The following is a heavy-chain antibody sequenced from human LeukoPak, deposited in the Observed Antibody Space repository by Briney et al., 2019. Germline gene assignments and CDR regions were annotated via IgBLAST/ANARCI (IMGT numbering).Heavy chain of an antibody. CDR2: IYYSGTT. V-gene: IGHV4-59*07. J-gene: IGHJ4*02. CDR3: ARGVYIAAAQYGY. CDR1: GGFISSYY. Sequence: MPSDTLSLTCTVSGGFISSYYWSWIRQPPGRGLEWIGYIYYSGTTNYNPSLTSRVTISLNTSKNHFSLKLSSVTATDTAVYYCARGVYIAAAQYGYWGQGTLVTVSS. D-gene: IGHD6-13*01.